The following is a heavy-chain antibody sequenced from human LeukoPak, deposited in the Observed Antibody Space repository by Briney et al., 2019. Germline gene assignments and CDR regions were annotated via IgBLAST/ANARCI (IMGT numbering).Heavy chain of an antibody. CDR2: IYHSGST. D-gene: IGHD1-26*01. CDR3: ARQELLNAFDI. J-gene: IGHJ3*02. CDR1: GYSISSGYY. Sequence: PSETLSLTCAVSGYSISSGYYWGWIRQPPGKELEWIGSIYHSGSTYYNPSLKSRVTISVDTSKNQFSLKLSSVTAADTAVYYCARQELLNAFDIWGQGTMVTVSS. V-gene: IGHV4-38-2*01.